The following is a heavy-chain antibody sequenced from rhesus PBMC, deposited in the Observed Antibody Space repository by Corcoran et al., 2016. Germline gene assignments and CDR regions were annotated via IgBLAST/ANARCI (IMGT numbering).Heavy chain of an antibody. CDR3: ARWGRQLEPDY. CDR2: IYGGSGST. D-gene: IGHD6-25*01. CDR1: GGSISDSYR. J-gene: IGHJ4*01. Sequence: QVQLQESGPGVVKPSETLSLTCAVSGGSISDSYRWSWIRQSPGKGLEWIGYIYGGSGSTRYNPSLKSRVTISTDTSKNQFSLKLSAVTAADTAVYYCARWGRQLEPDYWGQGVLVTVSS. V-gene: IGHV4S18*01.